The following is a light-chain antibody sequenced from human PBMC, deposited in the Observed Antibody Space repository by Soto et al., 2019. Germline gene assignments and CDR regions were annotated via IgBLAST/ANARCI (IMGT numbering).Light chain of an antibody. CDR1: QSISSY. CDR2: AAS. J-gene: IGKJ1*01. Sequence: DIQMTQSPSSLSASVGDRVTITCRASQSISSYLNWYQQKPGKAPKLLIYAASSLQSGVPSRFSGSGSGTEFTLTISSLQPEDFATYYCQQSNSTPLTFGQGTKVEIK. CDR3: QQSNSTPLT. V-gene: IGKV1-39*01.